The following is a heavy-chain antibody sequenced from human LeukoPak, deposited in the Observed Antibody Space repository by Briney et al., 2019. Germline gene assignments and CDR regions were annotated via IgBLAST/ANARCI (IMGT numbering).Heavy chain of an antibody. CDR3: ARGGVVPPAVVNWFGP. Sequence: ASVKVSCKASGYTFTTYGISWVRKAPGQALEWIGWISAYNGNTNYAQKLQGRVTMTTDTSTTTAYMELRSLRSDDTAVYYCARGGVVPPAVVNWFGPWGQGTLVTVSS. V-gene: IGHV1-18*01. D-gene: IGHD2-2*01. CDR2: ISAYNGNT. J-gene: IGHJ5*02. CDR1: GYTFTTYG.